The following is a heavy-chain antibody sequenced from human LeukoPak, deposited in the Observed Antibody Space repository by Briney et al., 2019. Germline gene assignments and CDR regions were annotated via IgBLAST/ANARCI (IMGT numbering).Heavy chain of an antibody. CDR3: VRDDYLGY. CDR2: IDEDGRRI. J-gene: IGHJ1*01. D-gene: IGHD3-16*01. V-gene: IGHV3-7*05. CDR1: GFTFSRYW. Sequence: GSLRLSCAASGFTFSRYWMAWVRQAPGKGLEWVAHIDEDGRRINYVVPAEGRFTISRDNARSSVYLQMNSLTAEDTAVYYCVRDDYLGYWGRGTLVTVSS.